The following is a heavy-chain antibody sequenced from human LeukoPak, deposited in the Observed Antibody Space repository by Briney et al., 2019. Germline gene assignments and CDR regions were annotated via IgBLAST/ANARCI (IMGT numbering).Heavy chain of an antibody. CDR1: GFTFSSYW. V-gene: IGHV3-74*01. J-gene: IGHJ3*01. D-gene: IGHD3-10*01. CDR3: AKHPTMVRGVDDGLDL. Sequence: GGSLRLSCAASGFTFSSYWMHWVRQAPGKGLVWVSRINTDGSSTSYADSVKGRFTISRDNAKNTLYLQMNSLRVDDTAEYYCAKHPTMVRGVDDGLDLWGQGTMVTVSS. CDR2: INTDGSST.